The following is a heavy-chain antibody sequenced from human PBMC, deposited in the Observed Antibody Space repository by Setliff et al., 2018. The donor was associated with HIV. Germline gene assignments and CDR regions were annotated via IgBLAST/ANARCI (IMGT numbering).Heavy chain of an antibody. D-gene: IGHD2-15*01. CDR1: GDSMSSGSYF. V-gene: IGHV4-39*01. J-gene: IGHJ4*02. CDR2: IYYTGKT. Sequence: SETLSLTCSVSGDSMSSGSYFWGWIRQTPGKGLEWIGNIYYTGKTYNNPSLKSRVTVSVDTSKNQFSLKMSAVTAADTGMYYCVRLTGYCSGDSCFSGEFDYWGQGALVTVSS. CDR3: VRLTGYCSGDSCFSGEFDY.